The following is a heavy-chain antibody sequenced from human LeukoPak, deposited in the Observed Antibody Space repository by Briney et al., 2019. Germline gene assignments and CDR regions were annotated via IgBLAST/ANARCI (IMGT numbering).Heavy chain of an antibody. CDR1: GFTFSSYW. V-gene: IGHV3-74*01. Sequence: GGSLRLSCAASGFTFSSYWMHWVRQAPGKGLVWVSRINSDGSSTSYADSVKGRFTISRDNAKNTLYLQMNSLRAEDTAVYYCARAVEQWLAYAADYWGQGTLVTVSS. D-gene: IGHD6-19*01. CDR2: INSDGSST. CDR3: ARAVEQWLAYAADY. J-gene: IGHJ4*02.